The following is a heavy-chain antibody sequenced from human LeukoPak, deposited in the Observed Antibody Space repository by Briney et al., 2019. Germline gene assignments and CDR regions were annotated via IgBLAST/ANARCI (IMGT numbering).Heavy chain of an antibody. D-gene: IGHD4/OR15-4a*01. J-gene: IGHJ6*03. V-gene: IGHV1-69*05. CDR2: IIPIFGTA. CDR3: ASLTIIRCRHYYYYLDV. CDR1: GGTFSSYD. Sequence: SVTVSCKASGGTFSSYDISWVRQAPGQGLEWMGGIIPIFGTANYAQKFQGRVTITTDESTSTAYMELSSLRSEDTAVYYCASLTIIRCRHYYYYLDVWGKGTTVTVSS.